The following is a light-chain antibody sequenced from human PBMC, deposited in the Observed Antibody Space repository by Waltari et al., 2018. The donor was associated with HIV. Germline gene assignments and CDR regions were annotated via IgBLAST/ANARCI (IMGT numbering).Light chain of an antibody. V-gene: IGLV1-44*01. CDR3: ATLDDSLKGPV. Sequence: QSLLTQPPSASGTPGQRVSISCSGSSSNIGNNAVSWYQQFPGTAPKLLMYSNNQRRAGVPDRFSGSKSGTSASLAISGLQSDDEADYYCATLDDSLKGPVFGGGTKLTVL. CDR1: SSNIGNNA. CDR2: SNN. J-gene: IGLJ2*01.